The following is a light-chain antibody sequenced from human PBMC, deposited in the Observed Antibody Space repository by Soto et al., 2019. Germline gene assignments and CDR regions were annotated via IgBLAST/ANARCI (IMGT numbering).Light chain of an antibody. CDR1: SSDVGSYNL. J-gene: IGLJ1*01. CDR2: EVS. CDR3: CSYAGSKV. V-gene: IGLV2-23*02. Sequence: QSALTQPASVSRSPGQSITISCTGTSSDVGSYNLVSWYQQHPGKAPKLMIYEVSKRPSGVSNRFSGSKSGNTASLTISGLQAEDEADYYCCSYAGSKVFGTGTKVTVL.